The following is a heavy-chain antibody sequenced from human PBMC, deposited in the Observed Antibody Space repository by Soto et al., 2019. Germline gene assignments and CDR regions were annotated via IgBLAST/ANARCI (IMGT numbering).Heavy chain of an antibody. Sequence: QVQLVDSGGGVVQPERSLRLSCRASGFIFSDYAIHWVRQAPGRGLEWVAVLIDDGYFQYYADSVKGRFTISSDKSNNTVYIYMSSLRVDDTGVYYCAREWGRSYYYGMDVWGQGTTVIVS. CDR1: GFIFSDYA. CDR2: LIDDGYFQ. V-gene: IGHV3-30-3*01. D-gene: IGHD3-10*01. CDR3: AREWGRSYYYGMDV. J-gene: IGHJ6*02.